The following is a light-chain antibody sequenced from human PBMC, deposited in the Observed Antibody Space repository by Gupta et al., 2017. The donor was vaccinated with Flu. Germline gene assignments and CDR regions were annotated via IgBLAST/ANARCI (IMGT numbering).Light chain of an antibody. CDR2: KAS. V-gene: IGKV1-5*03. CDR3: QQDNSYSWT. Sequence: DIQMTQSPSTLSASVGDRVTITCRASQSISSWLAWYQQKPGKAPKVLIYKASSLESGVPSRFSGSGSGTEFTLTVSSRQPDDFATYYCQQDNSYSWTFGQGTKVEIK. CDR1: QSISSW. J-gene: IGKJ1*01.